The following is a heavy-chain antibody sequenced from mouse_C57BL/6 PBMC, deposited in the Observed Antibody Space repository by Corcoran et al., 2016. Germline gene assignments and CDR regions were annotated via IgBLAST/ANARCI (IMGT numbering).Heavy chain of an antibody. J-gene: IGHJ2*01. CDR1: GYSITSGYY. CDR3: ASDDYDYFDY. V-gene: IGHV3-6*01. D-gene: IGHD2-4*01. Sequence: DVQLQEPGPGLVKPSQSLSLTCSVTGYSITSGYYWNWIRQFPGNKLEWMGYISYDGSNNYNPSLINRISITRDTSKNPFFLKLNSVTTEDTATYYCASDDYDYFDYWGQGTTLTVSS. CDR2: ISYDGSN.